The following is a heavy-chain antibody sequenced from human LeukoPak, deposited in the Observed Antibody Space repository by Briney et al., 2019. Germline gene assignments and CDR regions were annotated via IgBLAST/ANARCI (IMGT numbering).Heavy chain of an antibody. CDR1: GGTFSSYT. CDR3: ARDIDIVVVPAAMGSWFGP. V-gene: IGHV1-69*04. D-gene: IGHD2-2*01. Sequence: SVKVSCKASGGTFSSYTISWVRQAPGQGLEWMGRIIPILGIANYAQKFQGRVTITADKSTSTAYMELSSLRSEDTAVYYCARDIDIVVVPAAMGSWFGPWGQGTLVTVSS. CDR2: IIPILGIA. J-gene: IGHJ5*02.